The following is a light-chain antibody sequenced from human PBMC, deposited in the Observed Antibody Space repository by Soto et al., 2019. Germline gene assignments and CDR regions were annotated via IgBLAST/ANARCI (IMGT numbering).Light chain of an antibody. V-gene: IGLV3-1*01. CDR2: QDS. CDR3: QAWDSSTLIV. Sequence: SYELTQPPSVSVSPGQTASITCSGDKLGDKYACWYQQKPGQSPVLVIYQDSKRPSGIPERFSGSNSGNTATLTISGTQAMDEADYYCQAWDSSTLIVFGTGTKLT. J-gene: IGLJ1*01. CDR1: KLGDKY.